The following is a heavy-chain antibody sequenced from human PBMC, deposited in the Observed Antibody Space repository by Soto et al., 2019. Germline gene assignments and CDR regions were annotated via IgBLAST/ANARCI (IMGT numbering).Heavy chain of an antibody. V-gene: IGHV3-23*01. J-gene: IGHJ4*02. CDR2: ISGSGGST. D-gene: IGHD3-9*01. CDR3: ARSNYDILTGYPSPFNY. CDR1: GFTFSSYA. Sequence: GGSLRLSCAASGFTFSSYAMSWVRQAPGKGLEWVSAISGSGGSTYYADSVKGRFTISRDNSKNTLYLQMNSLRAEDTAVYYGARSNYDILTGYPSPFNYWGQEPLVTVP.